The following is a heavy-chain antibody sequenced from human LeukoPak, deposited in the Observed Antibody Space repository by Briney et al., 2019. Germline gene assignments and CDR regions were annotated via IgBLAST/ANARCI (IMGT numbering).Heavy chain of an antibody. D-gene: IGHD3-9*01. Sequence: PGGSLRLSCAASGFTFRLYSMNWVPQAPGKGLEWLSYIRSTDGAIAYADSVKGRFTISRDDAKNSLYLQMNSLRDEDTAVYYCARDRDWAFDYWGQGTLITVSS. CDR2: IRSTDGAI. V-gene: IGHV3-48*02. J-gene: IGHJ4*02. CDR3: ARDRDWAFDY. CDR1: GFTFRLYS.